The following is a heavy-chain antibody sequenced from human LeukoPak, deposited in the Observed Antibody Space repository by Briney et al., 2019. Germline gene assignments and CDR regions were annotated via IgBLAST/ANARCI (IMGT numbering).Heavy chain of an antibody. CDR1: GGSVSSGSYY. J-gene: IGHJ6*02. Sequence: SETLSLTCTVSGGSVSSGSYYWSWIRQPPGKGLEWIGYIYYSGSTNYNPSLKSRVTISVDTSKNQFSLKLSSVTAADTAVYYCARGVPAAISYYYGMDVWGQGTTVTVSS. D-gene: IGHD2-2*01. V-gene: IGHV4-61*01. CDR2: IYYSGST. CDR3: ARGVPAAISYYYGMDV.